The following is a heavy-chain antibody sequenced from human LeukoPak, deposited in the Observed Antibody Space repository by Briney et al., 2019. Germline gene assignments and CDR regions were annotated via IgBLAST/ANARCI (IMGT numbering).Heavy chain of an antibody. CDR2: IYTSGST. CDR1: GGSISSYY. Sequence: SETLSLTCTVSGGSISSYYWSWIRQPAGKGLEWIGRIYTSGSTNYNPSLKSRVTMSVDTSKNKFSLKLSSVTAADTAVYYCARDSSGYYYGRYFDYWGQGTLVTVSS. J-gene: IGHJ4*02. V-gene: IGHV4-4*07. D-gene: IGHD3-22*01. CDR3: ARDSSGYYYGRYFDY.